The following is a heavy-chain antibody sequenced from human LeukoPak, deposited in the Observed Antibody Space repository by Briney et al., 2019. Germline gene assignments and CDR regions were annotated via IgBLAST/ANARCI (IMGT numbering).Heavy chain of an antibody. D-gene: IGHD3-10*01. CDR1: GFTFNNYA. CDR3: AKGDSQETGSYYSDY. CDR2: ISRSGSTA. J-gene: IGHJ4*02. Sequence: GGSLRLSCAASGFTFNNYAMTWVRQAPGEGLQWVSAISRSGSTAYYADSVKGRFTISRNDSNNILYLQLGSLRAEDTAVYYCAKGDSQETGSYYSDYWGQGTLVTVSS. V-gene: IGHV3-23*01.